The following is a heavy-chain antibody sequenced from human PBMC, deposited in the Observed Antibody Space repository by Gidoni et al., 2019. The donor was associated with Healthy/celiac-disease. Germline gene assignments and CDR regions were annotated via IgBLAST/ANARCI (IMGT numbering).Heavy chain of an antibody. CDR1: GGSISSGSYY. J-gene: IGHJ2*01. D-gene: IGHD3-3*01. CDR2: IYTSGST. Sequence: QVQLQESGPGLVKPSQTLSLTCTVSGGSISSGSYYWSWIRQPAGQGLEWIGRIYTSGSTNYNPSLKSRVTISVDTSKNQFSLKLSSVTAADTAVYYCARVTHDDFWSDVWYFDLWGRGTLVTVSS. CDR3: ARVTHDDFWSDVWYFDL. V-gene: IGHV4-61*02.